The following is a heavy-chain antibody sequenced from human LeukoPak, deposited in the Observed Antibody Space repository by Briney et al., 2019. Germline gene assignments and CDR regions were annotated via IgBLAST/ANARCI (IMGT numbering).Heavy chain of an antibody. J-gene: IGHJ6*02. CDR2: IIPILGIA. V-gene: IGHV1-69*04. CDR3: ARVGVTMIVAHPFRYYYGMDV. Sequence: SVKVSCKASGGTFSSYAISWVRQAPGQGLEWMGRIIPILGIANYAQKFQGRVTITADKSTSTAYMELSSLRSEDTAVYYCARVGVTMIVAHPFRYYYGMDVWGQGTTVTVSS. D-gene: IGHD3-22*01. CDR1: GGTFSSYA.